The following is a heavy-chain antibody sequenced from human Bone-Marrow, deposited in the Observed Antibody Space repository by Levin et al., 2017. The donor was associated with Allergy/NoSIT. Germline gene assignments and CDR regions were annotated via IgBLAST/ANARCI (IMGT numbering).Heavy chain of an antibody. CDR2: IYYSGST. CDR3: GRSDHLYSSSWWGHAGAEATDY. D-gene: IGHD6-13*01. Sequence: SETLSLTCTVSGGSISSSSYYWGWIRQPPGKGLEWIGSIYYSGSTYYNPSLKSRVTISVDTSKNQFSLKLSSVTAADTAVYYCGRSDHLYSSSWWGHAGAEATDYWGQGTLVTVSS. J-gene: IGHJ4*02. CDR1: GGSISSSSYY. V-gene: IGHV4-39*01.